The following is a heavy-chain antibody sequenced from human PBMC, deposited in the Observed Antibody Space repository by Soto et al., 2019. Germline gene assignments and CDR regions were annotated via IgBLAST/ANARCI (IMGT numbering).Heavy chain of an antibody. CDR2: IYYSGST. J-gene: IGHJ4*02. D-gene: IGHD3-10*01. V-gene: IGHV4-30-4*01. CDR3: ARARAKLSVWFGELLYASEFDY. CDR1: GGSISSGDYY. Sequence: ASETLSLTCTVSGGSISSGDYYWSWTRQPPGKGLEWIGYIYYSGSTYYNPSLKSRVTISVDTSKNQFSLKLSSVTAADTAVYYCARARAKLSVWFGELLYASEFDYWGQGTLVTVSS.